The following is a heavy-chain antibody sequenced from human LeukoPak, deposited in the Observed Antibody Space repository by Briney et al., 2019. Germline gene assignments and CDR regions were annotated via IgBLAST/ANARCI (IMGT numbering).Heavy chain of an antibody. CDR2: IRYSGST. D-gene: IGHD7-27*01. V-gene: IGHV4-59*08. CDR1: GGFVIRDY. Sequence: SETLSLTCTVSGGFVIRDYWGWTQQPPGEGLEWIGYIRYSGSTTFNPSLKSRVTISEDTSKHQFSLKLSSVTAADTAVYYSARRIWADWYFDLWGRGTLVTVSS. CDR3: ARRIWADWYFDL. J-gene: IGHJ2*01.